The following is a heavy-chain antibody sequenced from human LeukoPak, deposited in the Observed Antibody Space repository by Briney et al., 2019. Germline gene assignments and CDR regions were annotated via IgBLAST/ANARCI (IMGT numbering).Heavy chain of an antibody. V-gene: IGHV4-34*01. J-gene: IGHJ6*02. CDR3: ARTGPRFGVVIRFYYYGMDV. CDR2: INHSGST. D-gene: IGHD3-3*01. Sequence: SETLSLTCAVYGGSFSGYYWSWIRQPPGKGLEWIGEINHSGSTNYNPSLKSRDTISVDTSKNQFSLKLSSVTAADTAVYYCARTGPRFGVVIRFYYYGMDVWGQGTTVTVSS. CDR1: GGSFSGYY.